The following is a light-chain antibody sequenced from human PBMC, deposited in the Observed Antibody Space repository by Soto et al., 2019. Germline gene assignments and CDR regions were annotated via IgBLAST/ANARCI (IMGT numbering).Light chain of an antibody. CDR3: CSYAGSYTGV. CDR2: GVS. V-gene: IGLV2-11*01. J-gene: IGLJ1*01. Sequence: QSALTQPRSVSGSPGQSVTISCTGTRNDVGACYCVSWYQQQPGKAPKLVIFGVSERPSGVPDRFSGSKSGNTAYLTISWLQADDEADYYCCSYAGSYTGVFGTGTKLTVL. CDR1: RNDVGACYC.